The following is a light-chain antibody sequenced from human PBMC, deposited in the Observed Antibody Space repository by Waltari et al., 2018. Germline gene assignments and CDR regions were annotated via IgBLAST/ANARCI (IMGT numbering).Light chain of an antibody. CDR1: SGSLSTTSY. V-gene: IGLV8-61*01. J-gene: IGLJ3*02. Sequence: QTVVTQEPSLSVSPGGTVTLTCALSSGSLSTTSYASWYQQTPGQPPRTLVYKANSRSSVCPDRFSGSILGNRAALTIAGAQAEDESEYYCLLYLGSGIFVFGGGTKLTVL. CDR2: KAN. CDR3: LLYLGSGIFV.